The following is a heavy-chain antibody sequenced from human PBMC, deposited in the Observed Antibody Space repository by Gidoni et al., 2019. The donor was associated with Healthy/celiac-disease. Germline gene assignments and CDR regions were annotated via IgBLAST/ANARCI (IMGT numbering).Heavy chain of an antibody. V-gene: IGHV3-7*01. J-gene: IGHJ4*02. Sequence: EVQLVESGGGLVQPGGSLRLSCAASGFTFSRDWMSWVRQAPGKGLEWVGNIKQDGSEKYYVDSVKGRFTISRDNAKNSLYLQMNSLRAEDTAVYYCARVGKHPTTPNDYWGQGTLVTVSS. CDR3: ARVGKHPTTPNDY. CDR2: IKQDGSEK. D-gene: IGHD4-17*01. CDR1: GFTFSRDW.